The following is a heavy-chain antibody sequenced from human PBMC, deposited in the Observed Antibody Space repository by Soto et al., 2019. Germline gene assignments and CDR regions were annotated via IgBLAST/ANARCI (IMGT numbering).Heavy chain of an antibody. CDR1: GYSFASHW. Sequence: GESLKISCKGSGYSFASHWIGWVRQMPGRGLEWMGIIYPSDSDTRYSPSFQGQVTISADKSITTAYVQWSSLKASNTAMYYCARLRADCSGDTCYSYYFDDWGQGTLATVS. V-gene: IGHV5-51*01. CDR3: ARLRADCSGDTCYSYYFDD. D-gene: IGHD2-15*01. J-gene: IGHJ4*02. CDR2: IYPSDSDT.